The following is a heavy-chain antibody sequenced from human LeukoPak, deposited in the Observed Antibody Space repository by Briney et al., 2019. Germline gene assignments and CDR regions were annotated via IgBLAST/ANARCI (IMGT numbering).Heavy chain of an antibody. V-gene: IGHV1-69*05. J-gene: IGHJ3*02. Sequence: SVKVSCKASGGTFSSYAISWVRQAPGQGLEWMGGIIPISGTANYAQKFQGRVTITTDESTSTAYMELSSLRSEDTAVYYCARVHLSYNWNDAAFDIWGQGTMVTVSS. CDR2: IIPISGTA. CDR3: ARVHLSYNWNDAAFDI. CDR1: GGTFSSYA. D-gene: IGHD1-1*01.